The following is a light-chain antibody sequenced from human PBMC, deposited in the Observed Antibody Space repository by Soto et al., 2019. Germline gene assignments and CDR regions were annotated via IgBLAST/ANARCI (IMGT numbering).Light chain of an antibody. Sequence: IVLPQPPGLLVLSPGGSASRSCSACRSVSNNYLAWYQQKPGQAPRLVIYGASSRATGIPDRFSASGSGTDFTLTISRLEPEDVAVYYCQQYYSSPLTFGQGTKVDIK. CDR1: RSVSNNY. V-gene: IGKV3-20*01. CDR2: GAS. J-gene: IGKJ1*01. CDR3: QQYYSSPLT.